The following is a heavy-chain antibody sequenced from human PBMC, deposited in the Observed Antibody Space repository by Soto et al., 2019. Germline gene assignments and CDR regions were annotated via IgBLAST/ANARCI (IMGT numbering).Heavy chain of an antibody. D-gene: IGHD3-3*01. CDR3: ARDGRAFSIFGETMNV. CDR2: ISAYSGDT. Sequence: VQLLQSGGEVRKPGASVKVSCKTSGYTFTNYAINWVRQAPGQGLQWMGWISAYSGDTKYAQRFQDRLTVTTDPYTTTAYMELRSLRADDTAVYYCARDGRAFSIFGETMNVWGQGTTVTVPS. CDR1: GYTFTNYA. V-gene: IGHV1-18*01. J-gene: IGHJ6*02.